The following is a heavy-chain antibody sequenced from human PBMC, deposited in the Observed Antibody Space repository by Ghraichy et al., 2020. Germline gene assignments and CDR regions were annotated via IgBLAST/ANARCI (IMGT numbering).Heavy chain of an antibody. D-gene: IGHD4-11*01. Sequence: RGSLRLSCAASGFTFRPYMMTWVRQAPGKGLEWVANMKQDVGEEYYVDSVKGRFTISRDNAKNSLFLQMNTLRAEDSALYFCARDNDFRIDYWGQGTLVTVSS. CDR1: GFTFRPYM. J-gene: IGHJ4*02. CDR2: MKQDVGEE. CDR3: ARDNDFRIDY. V-gene: IGHV3-7*01.